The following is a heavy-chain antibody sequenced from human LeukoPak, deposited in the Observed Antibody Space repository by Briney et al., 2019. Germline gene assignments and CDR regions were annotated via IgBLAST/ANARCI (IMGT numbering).Heavy chain of an antibody. J-gene: IGHJ6*02. CDR2: ISWNSGSI. Sequence: GGSLRLSCAASGFTFDDYAMHWVRRAPGKGLEWVSGISWNSGSIGYADSVKGRFTIYRDNAKNCLYLQMNSLRAEDTALYYCAKDKAYYDFWSGPGGMDVWGQGTTVTVSS. CDR3: AKDKAYYDFWSGPGGMDV. CDR1: GFTFDDYA. D-gene: IGHD3-3*01. V-gene: IGHV3-9*01.